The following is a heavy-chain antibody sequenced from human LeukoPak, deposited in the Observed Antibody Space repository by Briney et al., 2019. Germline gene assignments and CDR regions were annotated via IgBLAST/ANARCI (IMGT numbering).Heavy chain of an antibody. CDR1: GFTFSSYS. Sequence: GGSLRLSCAASGFTFSSYSMNWVRQAPGKGLEWVSYISSSSTTIYYADSVKGRFTISRDNAKNSLYLQMNSLRAEDTAVYYCARVTYGSGTYGAFDYWGQGTLVTVSS. CDR2: ISSSSTTI. D-gene: IGHD3-10*01. V-gene: IGHV3-48*01. CDR3: ARVTYGSGTYGAFDY. J-gene: IGHJ4*02.